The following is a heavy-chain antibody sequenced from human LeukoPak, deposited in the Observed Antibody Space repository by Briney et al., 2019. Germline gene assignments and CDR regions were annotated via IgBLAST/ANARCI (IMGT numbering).Heavy chain of an antibody. CDR3: AKARGSGFQRGDAFDV. CDR2: ISSNGGTT. D-gene: IGHD6-19*01. CDR1: GFTFSTYT. V-gene: IGHV3-64*01. Sequence: GGSLRLSCAASGFTFSTYTMHWVRQAPGKGLEYVSAISSNGGTTYYANSVKGRFTISRDNSKSTLYVQLDSLTSDDTALYYCAKARGSGFQRGDAFDVWGQGTRVTVSS. J-gene: IGHJ3*01.